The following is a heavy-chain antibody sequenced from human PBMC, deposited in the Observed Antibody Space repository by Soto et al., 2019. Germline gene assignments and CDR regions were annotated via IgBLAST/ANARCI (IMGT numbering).Heavy chain of an antibody. CDR3: ARLSVWGSSSFQDIDV. Sequence: DSLKISCKGSGYSFNSYSIRCVLRTPGKGLEWMGRIDPSDYHTNYSPSFQGHVTMSADKSISTAYPQCSGLKASYTAMNYCARLSVWGSSSFQDIDVWRQGTRDTVSS. D-gene: IGHD3-16*01. V-gene: IGHV5-10-1*01. J-gene: IGHJ6*02. CDR1: GYSFNSYS. CDR2: IDPSDYHT.